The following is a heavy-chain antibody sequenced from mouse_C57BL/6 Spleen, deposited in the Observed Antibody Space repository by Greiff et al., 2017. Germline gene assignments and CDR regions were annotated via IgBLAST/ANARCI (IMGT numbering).Heavy chain of an antibody. D-gene: IGHD2-2*01. V-gene: IGHV2-2*01. J-gene: IGHJ2*01. CDR3: ARNVVTSVFGC. Sequence: VQGVESGPGLVQPSQSLSITCTASGFSLTSYGVHWVRQSPGQGLEWLGVIWSGGSTDYNAAFISRLSISKDNSKCQVCFKMNSLQADDTAIYYCARNVVTSVFGCWGQGTTLTVSS. CDR1: GFSLTSYG. CDR2: IWSGGST.